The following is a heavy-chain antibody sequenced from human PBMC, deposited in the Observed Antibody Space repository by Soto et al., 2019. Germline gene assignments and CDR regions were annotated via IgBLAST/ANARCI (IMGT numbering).Heavy chain of an antibody. V-gene: IGHV4-34*01. CDR2: INHSGST. J-gene: IGHJ4*02. D-gene: IGHD6-6*01. CDR3: ARGSRIAARRGLKDYFDY. CDR1: FSGYY. Sequence: FSGYYWSWIRQPPGKGLEWIGEINHSGSTNYNPSLKSRVTISVDTSKNQFSLKLSSVTAADTAVYYCARGSRIAARRGLKDYFDYWGQGTLVTVSS.